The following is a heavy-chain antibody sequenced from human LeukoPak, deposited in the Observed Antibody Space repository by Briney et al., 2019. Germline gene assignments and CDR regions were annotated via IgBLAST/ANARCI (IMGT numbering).Heavy chain of an antibody. CDR1: GGTFSSYA. D-gene: IGHD3-22*01. CDR2: IIPILGIA. J-gene: IGHJ3*02. Sequence: SVKVSRKASGGTFSSYAISWVRQAPGQGLEWMGRIIPILGIANYAQKFQGRVTITADKSTSTAYMELSSLRSEDTAVYYCACYYDSSGYYYGGRAFDIWGQGTMVTVSS. V-gene: IGHV1-69*04. CDR3: ACYYDSSGYYYGGRAFDI.